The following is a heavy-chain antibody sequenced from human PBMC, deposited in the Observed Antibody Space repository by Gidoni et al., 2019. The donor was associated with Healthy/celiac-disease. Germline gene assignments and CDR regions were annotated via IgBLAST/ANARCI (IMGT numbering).Heavy chain of an antibody. V-gene: IGHV3-13*01. CDR1: GFTFSSYD. CDR2: IGTAGDT. D-gene: IGHD2-2*01. J-gene: IGHJ6*02. CDR3: ARGGYCSSTSCYYYGMDV. Sequence: VQLVESGGGLVQPGGSLRLSCAASGFTFSSYDMHWVRQATGKGLEWVSAIGTAGDTYYPGSVKGRFTISRENAKNSLYLQMNSLRAGDTAVYYCARGGYCSSTSCYYYGMDVWGQGTTVTVSS.